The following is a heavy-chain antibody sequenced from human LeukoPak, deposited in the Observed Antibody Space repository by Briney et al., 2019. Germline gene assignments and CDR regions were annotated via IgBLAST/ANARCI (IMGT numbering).Heavy chain of an antibody. Sequence: PSETLSLTCAVYGGSFSGYYWSWIRQPPGKGLEWIGEINHSGSTNYNPSLKSRVTISVDTSKNQFSLKLSSVTAADTAVYYCAILYSSSRSFRGQGTLVTVSS. V-gene: IGHV4-34*01. J-gene: IGHJ4*02. CDR1: GGSFSGYY. D-gene: IGHD6-6*01. CDR2: INHSGST. CDR3: AILYSSSRSF.